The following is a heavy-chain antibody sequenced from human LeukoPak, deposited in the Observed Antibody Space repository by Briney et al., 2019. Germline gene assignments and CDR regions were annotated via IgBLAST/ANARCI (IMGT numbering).Heavy chain of an antibody. J-gene: IGHJ4*02. D-gene: IGHD3-10*01. Sequence: SVKVSCKASGGTFSSYAISWVRQAPGQGLEWMGGIIPIFGTANYAQKFQGRVTITTDESTSTAYMELSSLRSEDTAVYYCARDYPYGSGRIDGGQGTLVTVSS. CDR3: ARDYPYGSGRID. CDR1: GGTFSSYA. CDR2: IIPIFGTA. V-gene: IGHV1-69*05.